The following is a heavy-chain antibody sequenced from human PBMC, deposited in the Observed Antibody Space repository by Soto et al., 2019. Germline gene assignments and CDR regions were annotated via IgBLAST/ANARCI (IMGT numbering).Heavy chain of an antibody. CDR1: GFTFSDYY. CDR3: ARGQLSSSIYSRIDY. CDR2: ISSRGDTK. Sequence: QVQLVESGGGLVKPGGSLRLSCAASGFTFSDYYMSWIRQAPGKGREWIFYISSRGDTKYYADSVKGRFTISRDNAKNSLYLRMNSLRVEDTAVYYCARGQLSSSIYSRIDYWGQGTLVTVSS. V-gene: IGHV3-11*04. D-gene: IGHD6-13*01. J-gene: IGHJ4*02.